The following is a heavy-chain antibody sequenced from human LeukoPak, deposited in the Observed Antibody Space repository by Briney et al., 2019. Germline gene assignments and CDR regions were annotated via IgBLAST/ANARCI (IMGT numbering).Heavy chain of an antibody. V-gene: IGHV1-18*01. J-gene: IGHJ4*01. CDR3: ARGGTYYPCIDY. CDR1: GYSFSTTY. D-gene: IGHD1-26*01. CDR2: ISAYNGGT. Sequence: ASVRVSCKASGYSFSTTYINWVRQAPGQGLEWMRRISAYNGGTAYAQKFQGRVTMTTDSSTTTPYMDLASLRSDDTAVYYCARGGTYYPCIDYWGQGTLVTVSS.